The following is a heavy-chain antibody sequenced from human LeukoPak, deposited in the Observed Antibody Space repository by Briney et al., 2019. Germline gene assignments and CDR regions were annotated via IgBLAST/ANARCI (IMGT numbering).Heavy chain of an antibody. CDR2: IKEDGREK. CDR3: ARGGRPDY. V-gene: IGHV3-7*01. D-gene: IGHD3-10*01. CDR1: GFAFSSYW. Sequence: GGSLRLSCAASGFAFSSYWMSWVRQAPGKGLERVANIKEDGREKYYVDSVKGRFTISRDNAKNSLYLQMSSLRAEDTAVYYCARGGRPDYWGQGTLVTVSS. J-gene: IGHJ4*02.